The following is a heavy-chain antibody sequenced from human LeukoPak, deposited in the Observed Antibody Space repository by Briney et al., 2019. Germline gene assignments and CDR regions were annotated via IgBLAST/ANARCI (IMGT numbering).Heavy chain of an antibody. CDR1: GGSFSGYY. D-gene: IGHD3-22*01. J-gene: IGHJ4*02. Sequence: PSETLSLTCAVYGGSFSGYYWSWIRQPAGKGLEWIGRIYTSGSTNYNPSLKSRVTMSVDTSKNQFSLKLSSVTAADTAVYYCARGRYYDSSGYYGNYFDYWGQGTLVTVSS. CDR2: IYTSGST. V-gene: IGHV4-59*10. CDR3: ARGRYYDSSGYYGNYFDY.